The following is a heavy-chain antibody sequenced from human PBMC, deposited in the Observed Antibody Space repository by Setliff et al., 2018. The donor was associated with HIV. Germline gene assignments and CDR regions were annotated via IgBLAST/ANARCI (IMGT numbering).Heavy chain of an antibody. D-gene: IGHD3-9*01. Sequence: GGSLRLSCAASGFTFSSYEMNWVRQAPGKGLEWVSYISSSSSTIYHTDSGKGRFTISRDNAKNSLYLQMNSLRAEDTAVYYCAKNDILTGYYKGVDYWGQGTLVTVSS. CDR2: ISSSSSTI. J-gene: IGHJ4*02. CDR1: GFTFSSYE. V-gene: IGHV3-48*03. CDR3: AKNDILTGYYKGVDY.